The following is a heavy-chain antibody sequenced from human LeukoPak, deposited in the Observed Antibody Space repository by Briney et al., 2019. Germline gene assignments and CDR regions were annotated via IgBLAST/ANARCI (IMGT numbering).Heavy chain of an antibody. CDR1: GFTFSSYA. J-gene: IGHJ3*02. CDR2: ISSNGGST. D-gene: IGHD2-2*01. V-gene: IGHV3-64*01. CDR3: ARGYCSSTSCETDAFDI. Sequence: GGFLRLSCAASGFTFSSYAMHWVRQAPGKGLEYVSAISSNGGSTYYANSVKGRFTISRDNSRNTLYLQMNSLRAEDTAVYYCARGYCSSTSCETDAFDIWGQGTMVTVSS.